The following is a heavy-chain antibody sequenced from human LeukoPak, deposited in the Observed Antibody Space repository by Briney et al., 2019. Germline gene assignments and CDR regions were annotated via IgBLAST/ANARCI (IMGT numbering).Heavy chain of an antibody. D-gene: IGHD3-9*01. CDR2: ISSSSTI. Sequence: GGSLRLSCAASGFTFSSYSMNWVRQAPGKGLEWVSYISSSSTIYYADSVKGRFTISRDNAKNSLYLQMNSLRAEDTAVYYCVKDHGWLLYSWGQGTLVTVSS. CDR1: GFTFSSYS. CDR3: VKDHGWLLYS. V-gene: IGHV3-48*01. J-gene: IGHJ4*02.